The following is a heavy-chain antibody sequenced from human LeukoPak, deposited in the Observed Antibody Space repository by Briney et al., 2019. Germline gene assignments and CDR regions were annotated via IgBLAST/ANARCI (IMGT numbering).Heavy chain of an antibody. CDR1: GFTFRSYG. D-gene: IGHD3-3*01. CDR2: MSGSGVNT. V-gene: IGHV3-23*01. Sequence: GGSLRLSCAASGFTFRSYGMSWVRQAPGKGLEWVSGMSGSGVNTDYADSVKGRFTISRDDAKNSLYLQMNSLRAEDTAVYYCARSPYYDFWSGYYMNYYYYMDVWGKGTTVTVSS. J-gene: IGHJ6*03. CDR3: ARSPYYDFWSGYYMNYYYYMDV.